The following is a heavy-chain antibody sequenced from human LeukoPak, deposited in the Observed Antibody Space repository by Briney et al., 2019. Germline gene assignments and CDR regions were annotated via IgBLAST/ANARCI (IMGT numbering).Heavy chain of an antibody. Sequence: SETLSLTCTVSGGPISSYYWSWIRQPPGKGLEWIGYIYYSGSTNYNPSLKSRVTISVDTSKNQFSLKLRSVTAADTAVYYCARGGSYLGHCDYWGQGTLVTVSS. CDR3: ARGGSYLGHCDY. CDR2: IYYSGST. V-gene: IGHV4-59*01. D-gene: IGHD1-26*01. CDR1: GGPISSYY. J-gene: IGHJ4*02.